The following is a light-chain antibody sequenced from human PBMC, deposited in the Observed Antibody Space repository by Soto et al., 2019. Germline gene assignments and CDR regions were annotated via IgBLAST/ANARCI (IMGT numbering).Light chain of an antibody. CDR1: QSVDSY. V-gene: IGKV3-11*01. CDR2: DAS. CDR3: QHRSNWPPT. J-gene: IGKJ1*01. Sequence: EIVLTQSPATLSLSPGERATLSCRASQSVDSYLAWYQQKVGQAPRLLIYDASNRATGIPARFRGSGSGTDFTLTISRLEPEDFAVYYCQHRSNWPPTFGQGTKVDIK.